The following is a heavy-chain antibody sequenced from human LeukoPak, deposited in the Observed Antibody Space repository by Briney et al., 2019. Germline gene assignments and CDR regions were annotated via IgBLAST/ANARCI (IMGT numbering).Heavy chain of an antibody. CDR3: ARESGKFDY. CDR2: ISGDGVST. Sequence: PGGSLRLSCTASGFSFGDYAMSWVRQAPGKGLEWVSLISGDGVSTFYADSVKGRFSISRDNSKNSLSLEMNSLRTEDTAMYYCARESGKFDYWGQGTLVAVSS. V-gene: IGHV3-43*02. J-gene: IGHJ4*02. CDR1: GFSFGDYA.